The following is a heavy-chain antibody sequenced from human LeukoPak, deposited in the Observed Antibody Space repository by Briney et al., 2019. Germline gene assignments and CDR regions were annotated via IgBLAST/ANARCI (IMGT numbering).Heavy chain of an antibody. CDR2: IDPNSGDT. J-gene: IGHJ4*02. CDR3: ARDHAPTIYSYGPSGY. Sequence: ASVKVSCRASGYTFTGYYIHWVRQAPGQGLEWMGWIDPNSGDTNYAQKFQGRVTMTRDTSISTAYMELSRLRSDDTAVYYCARDHAPTIYSYGPSGYWGQGTLVTVSS. CDR1: GYTFTGYY. V-gene: IGHV1-2*02. D-gene: IGHD5-18*01.